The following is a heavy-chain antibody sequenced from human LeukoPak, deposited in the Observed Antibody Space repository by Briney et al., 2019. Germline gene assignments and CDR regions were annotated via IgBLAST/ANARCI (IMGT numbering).Heavy chain of an antibody. V-gene: IGHV1-18*01. CDR2: ISAYNGNT. Sequence: ASVKVSCKASGYTFTSYGISWVRQAPGQGLEWMGWISAYNGNTNYAQKLQGRVTMTTDTSTSTAYMELRSLRSDDTAVYHCARDKYYYGSGSYYRKTDFDYWGQGTLVTVSS. CDR1: GYTFTSYG. J-gene: IGHJ4*02. CDR3: ARDKYYYGSGSYYRKTDFDY. D-gene: IGHD3-10*01.